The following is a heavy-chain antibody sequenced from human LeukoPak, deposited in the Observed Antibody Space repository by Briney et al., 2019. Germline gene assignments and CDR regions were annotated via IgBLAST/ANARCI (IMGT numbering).Heavy chain of an antibody. CDR3: AKERGRGYSGYDPPDY. CDR1: GFTFSSYC. V-gene: IGHV3-21*04. Sequence: GGSLRLSCAASGFTFSSYCMDWVRQTPGKGLEWVSSISSSSSYIYYADSVKGRFTISRDNSKNTLYLQMNSLRAEDTAVYYCAKERGRGYSGYDPPDYWGQGTLVTVSS. J-gene: IGHJ4*02. CDR2: ISSSSSYI. D-gene: IGHD5-12*01.